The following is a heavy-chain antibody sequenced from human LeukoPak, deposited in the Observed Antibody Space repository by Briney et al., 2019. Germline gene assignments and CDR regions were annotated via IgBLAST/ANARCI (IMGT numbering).Heavy chain of an antibody. CDR3: ATKGYCSGGSCFDY. V-gene: IGHV1-69*04. CDR2: IIPILGIA. CDR1: GGTFSSYA. Sequence: SVKVSCKASGGTFSSYAISWVRQAPGQGLEWMGRIIPILGIANYAQKFQGRVTITADKSTSTAYMELSSLRSEDTAVYYCATKGYCSGGSCFDYWGQGTLVTVSS. D-gene: IGHD2-15*01. J-gene: IGHJ4*02.